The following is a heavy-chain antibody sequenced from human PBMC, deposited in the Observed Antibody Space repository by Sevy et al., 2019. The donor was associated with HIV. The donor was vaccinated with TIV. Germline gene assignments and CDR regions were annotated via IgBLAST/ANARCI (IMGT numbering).Heavy chain of an antibody. CDR1: GGSISNSY. CDR3: ARGGGYYISGSL. Sequence: SETLSLTCTVSGGSISNSYWSWIRQPPGKGLEWIGYIYYSGSTNYNPSLKSRFTMSIETSKNQFSLNLSSVTAADTAVYYCARGGGYYISGSLWGQGTLVTVSS. V-gene: IGHV4-59*01. D-gene: IGHD3-10*01. J-gene: IGHJ4*02. CDR2: IYYSGST.